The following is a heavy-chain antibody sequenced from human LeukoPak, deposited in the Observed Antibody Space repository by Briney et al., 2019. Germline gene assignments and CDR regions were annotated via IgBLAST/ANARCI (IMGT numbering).Heavy chain of an antibody. CDR2: IKQDGSEK. Sequence: GSLRLSCAASGFTFSSYAMSWIRQAPGKGLEWVANIKQDGSEKYYVDSVKGRFTVSRDNAKNSVYLQMNSLRAEDTAVYYCARDPYYYASDCWGQGALVTVSS. D-gene: IGHD3-10*01. J-gene: IGHJ4*02. CDR3: ARDPYYYASDC. V-gene: IGHV3-7*01. CDR1: GFTFSSYA.